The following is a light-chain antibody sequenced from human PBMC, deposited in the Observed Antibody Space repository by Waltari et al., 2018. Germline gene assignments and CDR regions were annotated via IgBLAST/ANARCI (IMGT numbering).Light chain of an antibody. CDR2: NTN. V-gene: IGLV8-61*01. J-gene: IGLJ3*02. Sequence: QTVVTQEPSFSVSPGGTITLTCGLSSGSVSSDHYPSWYQQTPGQAPRTLIYNTNTLSSGAPARFSGSILGEKAALTITGAQADDECAYYCALYMGGGIWVFGGGTYLTVL. CDR1: SGSVSSDHY. CDR3: ALYMGGGIWV.